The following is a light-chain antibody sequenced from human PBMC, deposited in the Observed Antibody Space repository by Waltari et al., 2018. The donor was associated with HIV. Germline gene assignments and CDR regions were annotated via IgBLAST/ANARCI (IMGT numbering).Light chain of an antibody. Sequence: EIVLTQSPGTLSLSPGESATLSCRASQTISNDYLLWYHQKPGQAPRLLIYGASSRATGIPGRFSGSGSGTDFTLTITRLEPEDFAVYYCQQYHTTPFTFGQGTRLEIK. CDR3: QQYHTTPFT. J-gene: IGKJ5*01. CDR1: QTISNDY. CDR2: GAS. V-gene: IGKV3-20*01.